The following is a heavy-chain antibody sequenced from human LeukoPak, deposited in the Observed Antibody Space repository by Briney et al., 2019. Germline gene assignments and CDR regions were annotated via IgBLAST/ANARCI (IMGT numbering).Heavy chain of an antibody. D-gene: IGHD3-22*01. V-gene: IGHV3-23*01. J-gene: IGHJ4*02. CDR1: GFTFSSYA. Sequence: QPGGSLRLSCAASGFTFSSYAMSWVRQAPGMGLEWVSAISGSGGSTYYADSVKGRFTISRDNSKNTLYLQMNSLRAEDTAVYYCAKPDDSSGYYYDYWGQGTLVTVSS. CDR2: ISGSGGST. CDR3: AKPDDSSGYYYDY.